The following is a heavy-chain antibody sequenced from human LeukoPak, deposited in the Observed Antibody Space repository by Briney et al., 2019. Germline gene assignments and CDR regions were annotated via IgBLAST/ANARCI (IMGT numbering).Heavy chain of an antibody. CDR3: ARDNWADAFDI. Sequence: ASVKVSCKASGYTFSTNYMHWVRQAPGQGLEWMGKINPSGGSTSSAQKFQGRLTMTMDTSTSTGYMELSSLSSEDTAVYYCARDNWADAFDIWGQGTMVTVSS. V-gene: IGHV1-46*01. CDR1: GYTFSTNY. D-gene: IGHD7-27*01. J-gene: IGHJ3*02. CDR2: INPSGGST.